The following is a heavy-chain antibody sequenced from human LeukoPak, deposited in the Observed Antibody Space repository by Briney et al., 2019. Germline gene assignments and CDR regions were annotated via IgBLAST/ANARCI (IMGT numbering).Heavy chain of an antibody. D-gene: IGHD3-16*02. V-gene: IGHV3-23*01. CDR3: AKDALISFRGAWSQSDS. Sequence: GGSLRLSCAASGFTFSNYAMSWVRQAPGKGLEWVSTISGSGGSTYYADSVKGRFTISRDNSKNTLYLQMNSLRAEDTAVYYCAKDALISFRGAWSQSDSWGQGTLVTVSS. CDR1: GFTFSNYA. CDR2: ISGSGGST. J-gene: IGHJ4*02.